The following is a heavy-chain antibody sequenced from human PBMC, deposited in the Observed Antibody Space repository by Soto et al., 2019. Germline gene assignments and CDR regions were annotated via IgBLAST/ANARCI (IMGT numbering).Heavy chain of an antibody. CDR2: INPDSGGT. CDR1: GYTFIGYY. V-gene: IGHV1-2*02. D-gene: IGHD3-16*01. Sequence: ASVKVSCKASGYTFIGYYLHWVRQAPGQGLEWMGWINPDSGGTNYAQKFQGRVTMTRDTSISTTFMDLNRLNSDDTAVYYCARGAAGDSSLVTYHFDSWGQGTLVTVLL. CDR3: ARGAAGDSSLVTYHFDS. J-gene: IGHJ4*02.